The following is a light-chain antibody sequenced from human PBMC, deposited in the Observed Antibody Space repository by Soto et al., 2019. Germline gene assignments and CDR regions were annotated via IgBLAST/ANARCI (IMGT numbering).Light chain of an antibody. V-gene: IGKV3-11*01. J-gene: IGKJ5*01. CDR3: QQRSN. CDR1: QSVNSN. CDR2: DAS. Sequence: EFVLTQSPGTLSLSPGERATLSCRASQSVNSNLAWYQQKPGQAPRLLIYDASNRATGIPARFSGSGSGTDFTLTISSLEPEDFAVYYCQQRSNFGQGTRLEI.